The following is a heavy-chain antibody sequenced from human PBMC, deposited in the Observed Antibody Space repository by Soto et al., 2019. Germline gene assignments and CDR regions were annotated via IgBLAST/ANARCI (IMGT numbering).Heavy chain of an antibody. J-gene: IGHJ6*02. D-gene: IGHD3-10*01. V-gene: IGHV1-18*01. Sequence: QVQLVQSEAEVKKPGASVKVSCKTSGYIFTSYGISWVRQAPGQGLEWMGWISTHNGNTNYAQKRQDRVTMTTDTSTSTAYMELRSLRSDDTAVYYCARENSYYGSGTYYFYGMDVWGHGTTVTVSS. CDR2: ISTHNGNT. CDR1: GYIFTSYG. CDR3: ARENSYYGSGTYYFYGMDV.